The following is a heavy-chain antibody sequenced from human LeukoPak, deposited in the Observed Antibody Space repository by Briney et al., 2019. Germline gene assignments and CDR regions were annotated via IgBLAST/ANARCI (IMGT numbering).Heavy chain of an antibody. CDR1: GFTFSYYG. J-gene: IGHJ4*02. CDR3: AGTIAARDY. V-gene: IGHV3-33*01. D-gene: IGHD6-6*01. Sequence: GRSLRLSCAASGFTFSYYGMQWVRQAPGKGLEWVALIWHDGGKRYYADSVKGRFTISRDNSKNTLYLQMNSLRAEDTAVYYCAGTIAARDYWGQGTLVTVSS. CDR2: IWHDGGKR.